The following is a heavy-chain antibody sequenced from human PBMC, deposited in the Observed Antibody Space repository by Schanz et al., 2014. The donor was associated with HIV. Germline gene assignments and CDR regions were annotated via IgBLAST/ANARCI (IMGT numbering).Heavy chain of an antibody. J-gene: IGHJ4*02. V-gene: IGHV3-7*01. CDR1: GFTLSGFW. CDR3: ARDAARYFDWSYYFDF. D-gene: IGHD3-9*01. CDR2: VNQDGSVK. Sequence: EVQPVESGGGLVQPGGSLRLSCAASGFTLSGFWMSWVRQAPGKGLEWVANVNQDGSVKYYVDSVKGRFTISRDNANNSLYLQMNSLRAEDTAVYYCARDAARYFDWSYYFDFWGQGTLVTVSS.